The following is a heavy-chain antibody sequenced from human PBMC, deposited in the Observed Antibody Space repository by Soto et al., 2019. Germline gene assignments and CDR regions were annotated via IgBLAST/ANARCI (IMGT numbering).Heavy chain of an antibody. CDR3: AKGSASSRPYCFDY. CDR1: GFTFSSHV. V-gene: IGHV3-23*01. Sequence: GGSMILSCAASGFTFSSHVMSWVRQAPGMGLEWVSAIAGTGVDTWYADSVKGRFTISRDNSKNTLYLQMDSLRPEDTAVYYCAKGSASSRPYCFDYWGQGTLVTVSS. J-gene: IGHJ4*02. CDR2: IAGTGVDT. D-gene: IGHD6-6*01.